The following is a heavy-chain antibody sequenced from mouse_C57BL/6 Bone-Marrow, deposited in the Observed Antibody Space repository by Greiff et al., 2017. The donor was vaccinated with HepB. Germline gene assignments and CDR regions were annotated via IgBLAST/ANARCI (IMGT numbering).Heavy chain of an antibody. CDR3: AREFITTVVALYYYAMDY. CDR1: GFNIKDYY. J-gene: IGHJ4*01. D-gene: IGHD1-1*01. CDR2: IDPEDGET. Sequence: VQLQQSGAELVKPGASVKLSCTASGFNIKDYYMHWVKQRTEQGLEWIGRIDPEDGETKYAPKFQGKATITADTSSNTAYLQLSSLTSEDTAVYYCAREFITTVVALYYYAMDYWGQGTSVTVSS. V-gene: IGHV14-2*01.